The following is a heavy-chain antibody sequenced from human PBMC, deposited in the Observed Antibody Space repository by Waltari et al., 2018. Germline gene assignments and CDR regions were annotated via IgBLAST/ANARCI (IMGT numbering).Heavy chain of an antibody. D-gene: IGHD3-10*01. V-gene: IGHV5-51*01. CDR1: GYIFTNYW. CDR3: AIRRYYYGSGSSFEY. Sequence: EVQLVQSGAEVKKPGESLKISCTGSGYIFTNYWVGWVRQVPGKGLEWMGVIEPGDSGTRYSPSLQGQVTFSVDKSVNSAYVQWNSLKATYTAMYFCAIRRYYYGSGSSFEYWGQGTLVTVFS. CDR2: IEPGDSGT. J-gene: IGHJ4*02.